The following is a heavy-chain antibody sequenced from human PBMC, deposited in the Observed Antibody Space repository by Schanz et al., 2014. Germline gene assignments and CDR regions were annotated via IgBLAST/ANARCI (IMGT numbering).Heavy chain of an antibody. D-gene: IGHD1-26*01. Sequence: QVQLQESGPGLVKPSETLSLTCTVSGGSISSYYWSWIRQPAGKGLEWIGRIYTSGSTNYNPSLERRVTMPVDTSKNQFSLKLSSVTAADTAVYYCARLGSPHCATSDCHHDWFGPWGQGTLVTVSS. J-gene: IGHJ5*02. V-gene: IGHV4-4*07. CDR3: ARLGSPHCATSDCHHDWFGP. CDR2: IYTSGST. CDR1: GGSISSYY.